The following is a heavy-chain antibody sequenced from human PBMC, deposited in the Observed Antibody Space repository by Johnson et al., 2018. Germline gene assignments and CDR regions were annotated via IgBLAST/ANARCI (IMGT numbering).Heavy chain of an antibody. V-gene: IGHV3-23*04. Sequence: EVQLVESGGGLVQPGGSLRLSCAASGFSSSTYAMTWVRQAPGKGLEWVSGISGGGYSTYYADSVTGRFTISRDNSNNTLYLQMSSRRAEDTAIFYGAREFRGGWGYYYGMDFWGQGTTVTGSS. CDR3: AREFRGGWGYYYGMDF. J-gene: IGHJ6*02. CDR2: ISGGGYST. CDR1: GFSSSTYA. D-gene: IGHD6-19*01.